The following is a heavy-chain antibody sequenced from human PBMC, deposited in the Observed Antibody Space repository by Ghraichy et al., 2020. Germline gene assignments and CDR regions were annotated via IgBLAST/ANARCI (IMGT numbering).Heavy chain of an antibody. V-gene: IGHV2-5*01. CDR1: GFSLSTSGLV. CDR3: ALRSTVTSVGY. Sequence: SGPTLVKPTQTLTLTCTFSGFSLSTSGLVVGWIRQPPGKALEWLAFIYGNDDKRYSPSLKSRLTITKDTSKNQVLLTMTNMDPVDTATYYCALRSTVTSVGYWGQGALVTVSS. J-gene: IGHJ4*02. CDR2: IYGNDDK. D-gene: IGHD2/OR15-2a*01.